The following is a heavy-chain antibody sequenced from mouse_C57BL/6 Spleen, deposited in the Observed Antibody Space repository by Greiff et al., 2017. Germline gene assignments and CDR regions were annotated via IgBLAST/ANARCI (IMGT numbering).Heavy chain of an antibody. CDR1: GYTFTSYW. CDR2: IDPSDSYT. Sequence: VQLQQPGAELVKPGASVKLSCMASGYTFTSYWMQWVKQRPGQGLEWIGEIDPSDSYTNYNQKFKGKATLTVDTSSSTAYMQLSSLTSEDSAVYYCARNYGSSDAMDYWGQGTSVTVSS. CDR3: ARNYGSSDAMDY. J-gene: IGHJ4*01. V-gene: IGHV1-50*01. D-gene: IGHD1-1*01.